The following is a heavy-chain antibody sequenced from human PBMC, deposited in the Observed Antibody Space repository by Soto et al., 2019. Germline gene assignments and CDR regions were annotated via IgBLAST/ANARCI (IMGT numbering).Heavy chain of an antibody. D-gene: IGHD4-17*01. CDR1: GFSFSDYY. CDR2: ISSSGNSI. Sequence: QEHLVESGGGVVKPGGSLRLSCTASGFSFSDYYMSWIRQAPGKGLECIAYISSSGNSIYYADSVKGRFTVSRDNAKNSLYLHMNSLTAEDTAMYYCVRDDDYGGTNNWFDPWGQGTLVTVSS. J-gene: IGHJ5*02. V-gene: IGHV3-11*01. CDR3: VRDDDYGGTNNWFDP.